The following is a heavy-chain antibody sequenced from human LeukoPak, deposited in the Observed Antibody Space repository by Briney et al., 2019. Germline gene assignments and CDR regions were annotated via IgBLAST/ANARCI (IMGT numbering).Heavy chain of an antibody. CDR1: GFTLSSYS. V-gene: IGHV3-21*01. Sequence: SGGSLRLSCAVSGFTLSSYSMYWVRQAPGKGLEWVSSISSSSSHIYYADSVKGRFTISRDNAKNSLYLQMNSLRAEDTAVYYCANTILTGALWGQGTLVTVSS. D-gene: IGHD2-2*02. CDR3: ANTILTGAL. J-gene: IGHJ4*02. CDR2: ISSSSSHI.